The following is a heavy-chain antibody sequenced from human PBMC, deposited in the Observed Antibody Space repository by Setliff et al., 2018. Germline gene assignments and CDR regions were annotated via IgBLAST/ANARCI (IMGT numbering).Heavy chain of an antibody. D-gene: IGHD3-22*01. Sequence: SLRLSCAASGFIFRSYAMHWVRQAPGKGLEWVAVISSDGANKYYADSVKGRFTISRDNSRNTLYLQMNSLRAEDTAVYFCARGGYDYDSPCFDPWGQGTLVTVSS. CDR1: GFIFRSYA. CDR2: ISSDGANK. V-gene: IGHV3-30*04. J-gene: IGHJ5*02. CDR3: ARGGYDYDSPCFDP.